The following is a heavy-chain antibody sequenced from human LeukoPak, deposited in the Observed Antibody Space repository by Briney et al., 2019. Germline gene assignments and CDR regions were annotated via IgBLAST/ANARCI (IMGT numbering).Heavy chain of an antibody. J-gene: IGHJ4*02. CDR3: ASSSWSHEEGSSGWYRHFDY. Sequence: SETLSLTCAVSGGSISSSNWWSWVRQPPGKGLEWIGEIYHSGSTNYNPSLKSRVTISVDTSKNQFSLKLSSVTAADTAVYYCASSSWSHEEGSSGWYRHFDYWGQGTLDTVSS. CDR2: IYHSGST. V-gene: IGHV4-4*02. CDR1: GGSISSSNW. D-gene: IGHD6-19*01.